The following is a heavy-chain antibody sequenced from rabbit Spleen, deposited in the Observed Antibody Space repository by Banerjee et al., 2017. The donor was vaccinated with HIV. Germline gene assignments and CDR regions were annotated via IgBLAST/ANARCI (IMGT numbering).Heavy chain of an antibody. Sequence: QLTETGGGLVQPGGSLTLSCKASGLDFINYYISWVRQAPGKGLEWIGIIYAGRGSTDYASWVNGRFTISSDNAQNTVDLQMNSLTAADTATYFCARGVLVWNLWGQGTLVTVS. V-gene: IGHV1S7*01. CDR3: ARGVLVWNL. D-gene: IGHD1-1*01. J-gene: IGHJ4*01. CDR2: IYAGRGST. CDR1: GLDFINYY.